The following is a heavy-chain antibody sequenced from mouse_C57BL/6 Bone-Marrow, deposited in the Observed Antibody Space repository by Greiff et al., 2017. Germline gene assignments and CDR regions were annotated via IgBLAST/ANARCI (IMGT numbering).Heavy chain of an antibody. Sequence: VMLVESGPGLVQPSQSLSITCTVSGFSLTSYGVHWVRQSPGKGLEWLGVIWRGGSTDYNAAFMSRLSITKDNSKSQVFFKMNSLQADDTAIYXCAKPGYGNYDWYFDVWGTGTTVTVSS. CDR3: AKPGYGNYDWYFDV. J-gene: IGHJ1*03. CDR2: IWRGGST. V-gene: IGHV2-5*01. D-gene: IGHD2-1*01. CDR1: GFSLTSYG.